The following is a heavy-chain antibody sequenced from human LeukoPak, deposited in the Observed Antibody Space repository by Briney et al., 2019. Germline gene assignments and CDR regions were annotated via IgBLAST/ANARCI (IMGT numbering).Heavy chain of an antibody. CDR3: ARIKGGYSYAYYFDY. Sequence: PSETLSLTCAVYGGSFSGYYWSWIRQPPGKGLEWIGEINHSGSTNYNPSLKSRVTISVDTSKNQFSLKLSSVTAADTAVYYCARIKGGYSYAYYFDYWGQGTLVTVSS. CDR2: INHSGST. V-gene: IGHV4-34*01. J-gene: IGHJ4*02. CDR1: GGSFSGYY. D-gene: IGHD5-18*01.